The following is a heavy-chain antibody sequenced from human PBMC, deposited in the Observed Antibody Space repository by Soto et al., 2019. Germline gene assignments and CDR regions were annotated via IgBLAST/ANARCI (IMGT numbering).Heavy chain of an antibody. CDR1: GGTFSTYS. J-gene: IGHJ4*02. CDR3: ASSSGNNYGVGTNYYFDY. D-gene: IGHD1-26*01. CDR2: IIPIFGTA. Sequence: QVQLVQSGAEVKKPGSSVKVSCKTSGGTFSTYSIVWVRQAPGEGLEWMGGIIPIFGTANYAQKFQDRVTISADNSTNTAFMELSSLKSQDTAMSYCASSSGNNYGVGTNYYFDYWGQGTLVTVSS. V-gene: IGHV1-69*06.